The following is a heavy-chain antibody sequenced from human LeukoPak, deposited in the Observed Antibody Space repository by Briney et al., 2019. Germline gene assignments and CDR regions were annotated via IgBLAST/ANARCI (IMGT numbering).Heavy chain of an antibody. CDR2: IYYSGST. V-gene: IGHV4-30-4*08. J-gene: IGHJ4*02. CDR1: GGSISSGDYY. Sequence: MPSETLSLTCTVSGGSISSGDYYWSWIRQPPGKGLEWIWYIYYSGSTYYNPSLKSRVTISVDTSKNQFSLKLSSVTAADTAVYYCARDTTVTTLRYWGQGTLVTVSS. D-gene: IGHD4-17*01. CDR3: ARDTTVTTLRY.